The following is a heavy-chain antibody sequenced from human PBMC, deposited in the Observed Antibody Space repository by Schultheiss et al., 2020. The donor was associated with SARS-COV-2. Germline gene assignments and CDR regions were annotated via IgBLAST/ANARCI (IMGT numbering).Heavy chain of an antibody. V-gene: IGHV3-30*07. Sequence: GGSLRLSCAASGFTFSSYAMHWVRQAPGKGLEWVAVISYDGSNKYYADSVKGRSTISRDNAKNSLYLQMNSLRAEDTAVYYCAKVLSGTTGYYYYYYMDVWGKGTTVTVSS. J-gene: IGHJ6*03. CDR2: ISYDGSNK. CDR3: AKVLSGTTGYYYYYYMDV. CDR1: GFTFSSYA. D-gene: IGHD1-7*01.